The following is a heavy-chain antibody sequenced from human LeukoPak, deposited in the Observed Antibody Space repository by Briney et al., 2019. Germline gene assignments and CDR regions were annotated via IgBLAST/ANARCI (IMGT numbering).Heavy chain of an antibody. CDR1: GGSFSGYY. V-gene: IGHV4-34*01. D-gene: IGHD3-10*01. CDR3: ARVVGITETPFDY. Sequence: PSETLSLTCAVYGGSFSGYYWSWIRQPPGKGLEWIGEINHSGSTNYNPSLKGRVTISVDTSKNQFSLKLSSVTAADTAVYYCARVVGITETPFDYWGQGTLVTVSS. CDR2: INHSGST. J-gene: IGHJ4*02.